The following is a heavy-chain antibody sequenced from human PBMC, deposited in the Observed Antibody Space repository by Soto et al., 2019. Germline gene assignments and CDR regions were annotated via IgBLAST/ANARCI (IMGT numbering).Heavy chain of an antibody. CDR3: GRGRYYFDY. CDR1: GGSISSYY. Sequence: SETLSLTCTVSGGSISSYYWSWIRQPPGKGLEWIGYMYHSGITNYNPSLKSRVTISIDTSKNQFSLRLSSVTAADTAVYYCGRGRYYFDYWGQGALVTVSS. CDR2: MYHSGIT. J-gene: IGHJ4*02. V-gene: IGHV4-59*01.